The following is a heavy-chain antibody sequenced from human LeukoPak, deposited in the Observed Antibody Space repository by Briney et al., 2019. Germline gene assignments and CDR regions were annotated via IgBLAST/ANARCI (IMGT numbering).Heavy chain of an antibody. CDR3: ARDPRKDAFDI. CDR2: ISSSSSYI. J-gene: IGHJ3*02. V-gene: IGHV3-21*01. CDR1: GFTFSSYS. Sequence: PGGSLRLSCAASGFTFSSYSMNWVRQAPGKGLEWVSSISSSSSYIYYADSAKGRFTISRDNAKNSLYLQMNSLRAEDTAVYYCARDPRKDAFDIWGQGTMVTVSS.